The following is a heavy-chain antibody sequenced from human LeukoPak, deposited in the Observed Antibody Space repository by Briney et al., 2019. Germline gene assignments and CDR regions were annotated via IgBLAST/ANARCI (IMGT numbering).Heavy chain of an antibody. CDR2: IKEDRSEK. V-gene: IGHV3-7*05. CDR1: GFTFSSYR. CDR3: ARDRYYYDTSGYYYFDY. J-gene: IGHJ4*02. D-gene: IGHD3-22*01. Sequence: GGSLRLSCAASGFTFSSYRMSWVRQAPGKGLEWVANIKEDRSEKYYVDSVKGRFTISRDNAKKSLYLQMNSLRAEDTAVYYCARDRYYYDTSGYYYFDYWGQGTLVTVSS.